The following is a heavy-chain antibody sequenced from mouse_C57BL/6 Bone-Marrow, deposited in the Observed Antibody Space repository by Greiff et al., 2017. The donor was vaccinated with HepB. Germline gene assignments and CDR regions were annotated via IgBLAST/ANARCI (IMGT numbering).Heavy chain of an antibody. CDR2: IYPRSGNT. J-gene: IGHJ3*01. CDR3: ARDYGSSWGFAY. CDR1: GYTFTSYG. Sequence: VQLQQSGAELARPGASVKLSCKASGYTFTSYGISWVKQRTGQGLGWIGEIYPRSGNTYYNEKFKGKATLTADKSSSTAYMELRSLTSEDSAVYFCARDYGSSWGFAYWGQGTLVTVSA. V-gene: IGHV1-81*01. D-gene: IGHD1-1*01.